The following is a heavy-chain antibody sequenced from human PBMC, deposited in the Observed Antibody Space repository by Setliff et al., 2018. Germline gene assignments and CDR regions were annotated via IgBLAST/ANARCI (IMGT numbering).Heavy chain of an antibody. J-gene: IGHJ6*02. CDR1: GYTFTSYA. V-gene: IGHV1-3*01. D-gene: IGHD3-10*01. CDR3: ARGATMVRGVIIYYYYYGMGV. CDR2: INAGNGNT. Sequence: ASVKVSCKASGYTFTSYAMHWVRQAPGQRLEWMGWINAGNGNTKYSQKFQGRVTITADESTSTAYMELSSLRSEDTAVYYCARGATMVRGVIIYYYYYGMGVWGQGTTVTVSS.